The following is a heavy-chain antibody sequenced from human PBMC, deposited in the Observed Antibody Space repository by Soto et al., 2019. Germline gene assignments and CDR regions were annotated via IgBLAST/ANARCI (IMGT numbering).Heavy chain of an antibody. CDR1: GFTISSYG. CDR2: ISSSSTTI. CDR3: ARSPYYYDSSNYYGY. Sequence: EVQLVESGGGLVQPGGSLRLSCAASGFTISSYGMNWVRQAPGKGLEWVSYISSSSTTIYYADSVKGRFTIFRDNAKNSLYLQLNSLRDEDTAVYYCARSPYYYDSSNYYGYWGQGTLVTVSS. V-gene: IGHV3-48*02. J-gene: IGHJ4*02. D-gene: IGHD3-22*01.